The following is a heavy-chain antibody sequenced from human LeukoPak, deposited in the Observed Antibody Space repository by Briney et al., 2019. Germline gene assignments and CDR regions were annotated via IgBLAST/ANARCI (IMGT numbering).Heavy chain of an antibody. J-gene: IGHJ3*02. Sequence: AGGSLRLSCAASGFTLSNYAMSWVRQAPRKGLEWVSTISGSGHSTYYADSMKGRFTVSRDNSKNTLHLQMNSLRAEDTAVYYCVRGGIASAFDIWGQGTMVTVSS. CDR1: GFTLSNYA. CDR3: VRGGIASAFDI. CDR2: ISGSGHST. D-gene: IGHD6-13*01. V-gene: IGHV3-23*01.